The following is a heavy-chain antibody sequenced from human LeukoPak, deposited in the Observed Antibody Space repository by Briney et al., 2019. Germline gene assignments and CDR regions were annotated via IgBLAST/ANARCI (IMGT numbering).Heavy chain of an antibody. CDR1: GFIFNDYS. Sequence: GGSLRLSCVGSGFIFNDYSKNWVRQAPGKGPEWVSYISSRSSTIYYADSVKGRFTISRDNAKNSLYLQMNSLRAEDSAVYYCTRETAFDFWGQGTVVTVSS. J-gene: IGHJ3*01. V-gene: IGHV3-48*04. CDR2: ISSRSSTI. CDR3: TRETAFDF.